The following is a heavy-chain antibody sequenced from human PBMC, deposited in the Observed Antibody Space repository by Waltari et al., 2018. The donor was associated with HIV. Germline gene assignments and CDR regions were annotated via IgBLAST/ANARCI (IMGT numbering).Heavy chain of an antibody. CDR3: TRGKRGWSGYPHFDY. CDR1: GFTFGDYA. J-gene: IGHJ4*02. CDR2: FRSKTYGGTT. Sequence: EVQLVESGGGLVQPGRSLRLSCTASGFTFGDYAMSWFRQATGKGLEWVGFFRSKTYGGTTEYAASVKGRFTISRDDSKSIAYLQMNSLKTEDTAVYYCTRGKRGWSGYPHFDYWGQGTLVTVSS. V-gene: IGHV3-49*03. D-gene: IGHD3-3*01.